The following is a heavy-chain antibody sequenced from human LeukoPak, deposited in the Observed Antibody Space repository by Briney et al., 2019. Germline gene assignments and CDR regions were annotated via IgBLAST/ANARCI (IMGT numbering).Heavy chain of an antibody. Sequence: SETLSLTCTVSGGSVSSGSYYWSWIRQPPGTGLEWIGYIYYSGSTNYNPSLKSRVTISVDTSKNLFSLKLSSVTAADTAVYYCAREVGIAARPFDYWGQGTLVTVSS. CDR3: AREVGIAARPFDY. CDR2: IYYSGST. CDR1: GGSVSSGSYY. J-gene: IGHJ4*02. V-gene: IGHV4-61*01. D-gene: IGHD6-6*01.